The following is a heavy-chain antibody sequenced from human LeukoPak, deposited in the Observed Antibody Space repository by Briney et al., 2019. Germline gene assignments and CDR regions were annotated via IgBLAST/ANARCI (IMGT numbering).Heavy chain of an antibody. CDR3: AREGVPAAMNWFDP. CDR2: ISSSSSYI. Sequence: PGGSLRLSCAVSGFTFSSYSMNWVRQAPGKGLEWVSSISSSSSYIYYADSVKGRFTISRDNAKNSLYLQMNSLRAEDTAVYYCAREGVPAAMNWFDPWGQGTLVTVSS. J-gene: IGHJ5*02. V-gene: IGHV3-21*01. D-gene: IGHD2-2*01. CDR1: GFTFSSYS.